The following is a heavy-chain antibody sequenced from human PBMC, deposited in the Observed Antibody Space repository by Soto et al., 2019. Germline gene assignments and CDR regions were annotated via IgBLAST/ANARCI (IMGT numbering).Heavy chain of an antibody. D-gene: IGHD6-6*01. V-gene: IGHV4-59*13. CDR3: ARGDTWQLVYL. CDR2: LRDNGGT. Sequence: WSRLKKNPGKGPEWLGYLRDNGGTTHNPSLQGRATMSVDTSQNRFSLNLNSVTAADTAFYYCARGDTWQLVYLWCHGTAVPVSS. J-gene: IGHJ5*02.